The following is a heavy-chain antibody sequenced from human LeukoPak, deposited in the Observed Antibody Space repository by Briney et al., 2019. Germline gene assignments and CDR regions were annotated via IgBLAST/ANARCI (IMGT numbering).Heavy chain of an antibody. D-gene: IGHD4-17*01. CDR3: ARDRLTTVTTFHFDY. Sequence: GGSLRLSCAASGFTFSTYAMHWVRQAPGKGLEWVAVIWSDSTNKYYADSVRGRFTISRHNSKNTLYLQMSSLRAEDTAMYYCARDRLTTVTTFHFDYWGQGTLVTVSS. CDR1: GFTFSTYA. CDR2: IWSDSTNK. J-gene: IGHJ4*02. V-gene: IGHV3-33*01.